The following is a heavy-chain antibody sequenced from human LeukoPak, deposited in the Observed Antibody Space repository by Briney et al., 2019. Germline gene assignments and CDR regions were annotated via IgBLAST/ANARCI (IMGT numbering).Heavy chain of an antibody. CDR3: ARGRNQLKRFDY. CDR2: MNPNSGNT. Sequence: ASVKVSCKASGYTFTSYDINWVRQATGQGLEWMGWMNPNSGNTGYAQKFQGRVTITRNTSISTAYMELSSLRSEDTAVYYCARGRNQLKRFDYWGQGTLVTVSS. V-gene: IGHV1-8*03. D-gene: IGHD1-14*01. J-gene: IGHJ4*02. CDR1: GYTFTSYD.